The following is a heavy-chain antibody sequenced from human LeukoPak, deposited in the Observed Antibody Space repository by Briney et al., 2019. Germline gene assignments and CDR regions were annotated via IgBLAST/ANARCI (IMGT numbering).Heavy chain of an antibody. CDR3: ARHGVATVNAFDI. Sequence: SETLSLTCAVYGGSFSSYYWGWIRQPPGKGLEWIGSIYYSGSTYYNPSLKSRVTISVDTSKNQFSLKLSSVTAADTAVYYCARHGVATVNAFDIWGQGTMVTVSS. V-gene: IGHV4-39*01. J-gene: IGHJ3*02. D-gene: IGHD4-11*01. CDR2: IYYSGST. CDR1: GGSFSSYY.